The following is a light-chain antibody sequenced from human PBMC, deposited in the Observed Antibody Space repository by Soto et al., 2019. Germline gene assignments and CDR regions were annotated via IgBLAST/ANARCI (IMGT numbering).Light chain of an antibody. V-gene: IGKV3-15*01. Sequence: EIVLTQSPGTLSLSPGERATLSCRASQSVSNNYLAWYQQKPGQAPRLLIYGASTRATGIPARFSGSGSGTEFTLTISSLQSEDFAVYYCQQYNNWPGTWTFGQGTKVEIK. CDR1: QSVSNN. J-gene: IGKJ1*01. CDR3: QQYNNWPGTWT. CDR2: GAS.